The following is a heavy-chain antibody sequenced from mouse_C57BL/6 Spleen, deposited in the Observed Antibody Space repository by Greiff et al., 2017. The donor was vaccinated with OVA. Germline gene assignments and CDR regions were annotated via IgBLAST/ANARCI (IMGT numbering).Heavy chain of an antibody. J-gene: IGHJ2*01. D-gene: IGHD2-3*01. CDR2: ISDGGSYT. V-gene: IGHV5-4*01. Sequence: DVQLVESGGGLVKPGGSLKLSCAASGFTFSSYAMSWVRQTPEKRLEWVATISDGGSYTYYPDNVKGRFTISRDNAKNNLYLQMSHLKSEDTAMYYCAREDGSYFDYWGQGTTLTVSS. CDR3: AREDGSYFDY. CDR1: GFTFSSYA.